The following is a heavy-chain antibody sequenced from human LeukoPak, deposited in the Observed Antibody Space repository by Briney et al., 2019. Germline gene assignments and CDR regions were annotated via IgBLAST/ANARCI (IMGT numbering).Heavy chain of an antibody. V-gene: IGHV4-61*01. CDR3: ARDRCTSTNCYAGYYYGTDV. D-gene: IGHD2-2*01. J-gene: IGHJ6*02. CDR2: IYYSGST. CDR1: GVSVSSGSYC. Sequence: KPSETLSLTCTVSGVSVSSGSYCWSWIRQPPGQGLEWIGFIYYSGSTSYNPSLKSRVTISIDKSKNQFSLKLNSVTAADTAVYYCARDRCTSTNCYAGYYYGTDVWGQGTTVTVSS.